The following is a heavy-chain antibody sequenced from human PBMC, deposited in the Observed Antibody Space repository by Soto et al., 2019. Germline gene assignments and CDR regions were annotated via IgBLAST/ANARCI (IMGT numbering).Heavy chain of an antibody. V-gene: IGHV1-69*06. J-gene: IGHJ3*01. D-gene: IGHD3-3*01. CDR2: VVPILGST. Sequence: QVQLVQSGAEVKKPGSSVKVSCKASEDTFVSYAITWVRQAPGQGLEWMGGVVPILGSTNYAQKFQGRVTFTADKSTNTAYMELSSLRSEDTAMYHCARGEPFILVLELWGQGTMVIVSS. CDR3: ARGEPFILVLEL. CDR1: EDTFVSYA.